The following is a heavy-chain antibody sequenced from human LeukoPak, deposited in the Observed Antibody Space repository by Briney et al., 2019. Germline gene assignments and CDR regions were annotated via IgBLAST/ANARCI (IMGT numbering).Heavy chain of an antibody. CDR3: VAGIDY. V-gene: IGHV4-59*01. CDR2: IYYSGST. J-gene: IGHJ4*02. CDR1: GGSISSYY. Sequence: SETLSLTCTVPGGSISSYYWSWIRQPPGKGLEWIGYIYYSGSTNYNPSLKSRVTISVDTSKNQFSLKLSSVTAADTAVYYCVAGIDYWGQGTLVTVSS. D-gene: IGHD6-19*01.